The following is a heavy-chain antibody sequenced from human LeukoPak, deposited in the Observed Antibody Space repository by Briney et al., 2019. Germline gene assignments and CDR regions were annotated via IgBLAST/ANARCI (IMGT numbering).Heavy chain of an antibody. V-gene: IGHV3-7*01. J-gene: IGHJ4*02. CDR2: IKQDGSEK. CDR3: ARDVSDENGSSSRIHLDS. Sequence: GGSLTLSCAASGFTFSNYWMTWVRQAPGKGLEWVANIKQDGSEKYYVDSVKGRFTISRDNAKNSLFLKMNSLRAEDTAVYYCARDVSDENGSSSRIHLDSWGQGTLVSVSS. CDR1: GFTFSNYW. D-gene: IGHD6-6*01.